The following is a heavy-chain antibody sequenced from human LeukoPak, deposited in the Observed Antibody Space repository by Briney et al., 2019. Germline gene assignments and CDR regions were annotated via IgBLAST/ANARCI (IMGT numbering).Heavy chain of an antibody. D-gene: IGHD3-10*01. CDR2: IYYSGST. J-gene: IGHJ4*02. V-gene: IGHV4-59*01. CDR1: GGSISSYY. CDR3: ARGTGLWFGEL. Sequence: PSETLSLTCTVSGGSISSYYWSWIRQPPGKGLEWIGYIYYSGSTNCNPSLKSRVTISVDTSKNQFSLKLSSVTAADTAVYYCARGTGLWFGELWGQGTLVTVSS.